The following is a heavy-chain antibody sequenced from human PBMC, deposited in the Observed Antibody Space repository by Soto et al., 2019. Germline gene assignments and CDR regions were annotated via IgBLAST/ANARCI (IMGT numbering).Heavy chain of an antibody. D-gene: IGHD3-22*01. CDR2: ISCSTSYI. CDR3: ARVVDYCDPYYYYGMDV. CDR1: GFTFSSYS. J-gene: IGHJ6*02. V-gene: IGHV3-21*01. Sequence: EVQLVESGGGLVKPGGSLRLSCAASGFTFSSYSMNWVRQAPGKGLEWVSSISCSTSYIYYADSVKGRFTISRDNAKNSLYLQMNGLRAEDTAVYYCARVVDYCDPYYYYGMDVWGQGTTVTVSS.